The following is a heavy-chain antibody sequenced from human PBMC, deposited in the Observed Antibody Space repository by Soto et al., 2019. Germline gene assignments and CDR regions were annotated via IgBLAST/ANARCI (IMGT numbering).Heavy chain of an antibody. CDR2: ISYSGNT. Sequence: SETLSLTCTVSGGSIISGGYYWSWIRQHPGKGIKWIGYISYSGNTYYNPSLRSQVTISVDMSKSHFSLNLNSVTAVVTAVYYCARAVPGFYGMDVWGQGTTVTVSS. D-gene: IGHD3-10*01. CDR1: GGSIISGGYY. V-gene: IGHV4-31*01. J-gene: IGHJ6*02. CDR3: ARAVPGFYGMDV.